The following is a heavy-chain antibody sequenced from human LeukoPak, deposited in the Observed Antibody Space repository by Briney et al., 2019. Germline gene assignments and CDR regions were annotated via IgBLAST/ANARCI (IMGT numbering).Heavy chain of an antibody. J-gene: IGHJ4*02. CDR2: IYTSWST. V-gene: IGHV4-61*02. Sequence: SETLSLTCTASGGSISSGRYYWSWIRQPAGKELEWIGRIYTSWSTNYNPSLKSRLIFSIDTSKTQFSLKLTSMTAADTAVYYCARVSAQGGTRLFDYWGQGTLVTVSS. CDR1: GGSISSGRYY. D-gene: IGHD2-15*01. CDR3: ARVSAQGGTRLFDY.